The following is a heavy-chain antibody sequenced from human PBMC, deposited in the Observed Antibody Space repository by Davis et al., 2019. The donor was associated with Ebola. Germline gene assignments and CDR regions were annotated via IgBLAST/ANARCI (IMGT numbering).Heavy chain of an antibody. V-gene: IGHV4-39*01. Sequence: PSETLSLTCTVSGGSISNSYYYWGWIRQPPGKGLEWIGSIYSSGSTYYNPSLKSRVSITVDTSKNQFSLRLSSVTAADTAVYYCARAAGAWLQNPFDCWGQGTLVTVSS. CDR2: IYSSGST. CDR3: ARAAGAWLQNPFDC. CDR1: GGSISNSYYY. D-gene: IGHD5-24*01. J-gene: IGHJ4*02.